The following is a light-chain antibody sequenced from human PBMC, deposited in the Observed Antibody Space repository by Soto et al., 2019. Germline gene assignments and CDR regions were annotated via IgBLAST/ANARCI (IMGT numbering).Light chain of an antibody. CDR2: DAS. CDR1: QSISSW. J-gene: IGKJ4*01. Sequence: DIQMTQSPSTLSASVGDRVTITCRASQSISSWLAWYQQKPGKAPKLLIYDASSLESGVPSRFSGSGSGTEVALTISSRQPDDFATYYCQQYNSYSLTFGGGTKVEIK. CDR3: QQYNSYSLT. V-gene: IGKV1-5*01.